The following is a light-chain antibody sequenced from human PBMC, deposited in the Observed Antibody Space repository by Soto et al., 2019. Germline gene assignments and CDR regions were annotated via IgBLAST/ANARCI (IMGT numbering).Light chain of an antibody. V-gene: IGLV2-14*01. CDR3: SSYTSSTDYV. J-gene: IGLJ1*01. Sequence: QSVLTQPASVSWSPGQSITISCTGTSSDVGTYNYVSWYQQHPGKAPKLIIYEVSNRPSGVSNRFSGSKSGNTASLTISGLQAEDEADYYCSSYTSSTDYVFGTGTKVTV. CDR1: SSDVGTYNY. CDR2: EVS.